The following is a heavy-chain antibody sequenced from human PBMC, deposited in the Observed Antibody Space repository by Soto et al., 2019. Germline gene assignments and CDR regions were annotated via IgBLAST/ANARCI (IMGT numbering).Heavy chain of an antibody. CDR1: GGSVSSGSYY. D-gene: IGHD3-22*01. J-gene: IGHJ4*02. CDR2: IYYSGST. CDR3: ARPLYYYDSSGYIY. V-gene: IGHV4-61*01. Sequence: SATLSLTCTVSGGSVSSGSYYWSWIRQPPGKGLEWIGYIYYSGSTNYNPSLKSRVTISVDTSKNQFSLKLSSVTAADTAVYYCARPLYYYDSSGYIYWGQGTLVTVSS.